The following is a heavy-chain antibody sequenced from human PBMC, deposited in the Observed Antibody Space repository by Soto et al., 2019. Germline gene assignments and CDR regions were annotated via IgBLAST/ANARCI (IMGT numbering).Heavy chain of an antibody. CDR2: ISTSGSPA. D-gene: IGHD1-26*01. CDR1: GFAFRHYY. CDR3: ATGGIYYEA. Sequence: QVHLLESGGGLVKPGGSLRLSCTVSGFAFRHYYLTWIRQAPGKGLEWLSYISTSGSPAYYADSVKGRFTISTDNAKKSLYLQMGSLRAEDTGVYYCATGGIYYEAGGQGTLVTVSS. V-gene: IGHV3-11*01. J-gene: IGHJ4*02.